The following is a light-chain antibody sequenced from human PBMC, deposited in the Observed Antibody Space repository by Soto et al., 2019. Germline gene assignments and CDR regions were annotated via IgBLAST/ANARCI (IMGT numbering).Light chain of an antibody. CDR1: QSISIY. Sequence: DIQMTQSPSSLSASVGDRVTITCRAIQSISIYLNWYQQKPGKAPKLLIYAAANLQSGVPSRFSGSGSGTDFTLTISSLQPEDFATYYCQQTYSTPPLTFGGGTKVDIK. CDR2: AAA. J-gene: IGKJ4*01. V-gene: IGKV1-39*01. CDR3: QQTYSTPPLT.